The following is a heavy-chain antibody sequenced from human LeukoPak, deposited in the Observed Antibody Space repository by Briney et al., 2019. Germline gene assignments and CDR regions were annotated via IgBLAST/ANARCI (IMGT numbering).Heavy chain of an antibody. V-gene: IGHV3-30*18. D-gene: IGHD5-12*01. Sequence: GGSLRLSCAASGFTFSNAWMTWVRQAPGKGLEWVAVISYDGSNKYYADSVKGRFTISRDNSKNTLYLQMNSLRAEDTAVYYCAKDAVATAYYFDYWGQGTLVTVSS. CDR3: AKDAVATAYYFDY. J-gene: IGHJ4*02. CDR2: ISYDGSNK. CDR1: GFTFSNAW.